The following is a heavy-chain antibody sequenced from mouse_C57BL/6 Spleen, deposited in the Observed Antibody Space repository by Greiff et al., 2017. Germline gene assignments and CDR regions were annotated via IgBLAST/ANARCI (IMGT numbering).Heavy chain of an antibody. D-gene: IGHD1-1*01. Sequence: QVQLQQSGAELVRPGASVKLSCKASGYTFTDYYINWVKQRPGQGLEWIARIYPGSGNTYYNEKFKGKATLTAEKSSSTAYMQLSSLTSEDSAVYFCASQGGITTVGDAMDYWGQGTSVTVSS. V-gene: IGHV1-76*01. J-gene: IGHJ4*01. CDR1: GYTFTDYY. CDR3: ASQGGITTVGDAMDY. CDR2: IYPGSGNT.